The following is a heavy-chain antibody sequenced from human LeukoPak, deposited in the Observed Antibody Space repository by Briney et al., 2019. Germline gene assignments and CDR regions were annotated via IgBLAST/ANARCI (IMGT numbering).Heavy chain of an antibody. V-gene: IGHV3-9*01. CDR1: GFTFDDYA. D-gene: IGHD6-13*01. CDR3: AKDIAAPPYYYYGMDV. Sequence: PGRSLRLSCAASGFTFDDYAMHWVRQAPGKGLEWVSGISWNSGSIGYAGSVKGRFTISRDNAKNSLYLQMNSLRAGDTALYYCAKDIAAPPYYYYGMDVWGQGTTVTVSS. J-gene: IGHJ6*02. CDR2: ISWNSGSI.